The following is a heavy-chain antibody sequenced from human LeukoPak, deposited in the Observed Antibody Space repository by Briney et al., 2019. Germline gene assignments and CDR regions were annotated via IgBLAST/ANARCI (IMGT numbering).Heavy chain of an antibody. V-gene: IGHV3-48*03. CDR2: ISSSGSSI. J-gene: IGHJ6*02. D-gene: IGHD2-2*01. CDR3: ARDPRCSSMSCYRSSFYGMDV. Sequence: GGSLRLSCAASGFTFSSYEMNWVRQAPGKGLEWVSYISSSGSSIYYADSVKGRFTISRDNAKNSLYLQMNSLRAEDAAVYYCARDPRCSSMSCYRSSFYGMDVWGQGTTVTVSS. CDR1: GFTFSSYE.